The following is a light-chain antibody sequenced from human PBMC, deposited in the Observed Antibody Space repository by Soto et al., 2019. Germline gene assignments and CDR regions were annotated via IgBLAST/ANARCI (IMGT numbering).Light chain of an antibody. Sequence: DIQMTQSPSSLSASVGDRVTITCRASQSISTYVNWYQQKPAKVPQLLIYAASSLQNGVQARFSGSGSGTDFTLTISSLQPEDFATYYCQQSYSTPWTFGQGTKVDIK. CDR2: AAS. CDR1: QSISTY. V-gene: IGKV1-39*01. J-gene: IGKJ1*01. CDR3: QQSYSTPWT.